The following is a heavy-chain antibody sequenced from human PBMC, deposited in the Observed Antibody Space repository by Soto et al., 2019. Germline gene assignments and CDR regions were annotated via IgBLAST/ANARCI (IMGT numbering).Heavy chain of an antibody. Sequence: QVHLVQSGAAVKWPGASVRVACKASGYTFTNHAIHWVRQAPGQGLEWLGWFNTGNGNTNYSQKFQGRFTITTDTSASTAYMDLSSLTSEDTASYYCARRWGMNFDYWGQGPLVTVAS. V-gene: IGHV1-3*04. J-gene: IGHJ4*02. CDR1: GYTFTNHA. CDR3: ARRWGMNFDY. D-gene: IGHD3-16*01. CDR2: FNTGNGNT.